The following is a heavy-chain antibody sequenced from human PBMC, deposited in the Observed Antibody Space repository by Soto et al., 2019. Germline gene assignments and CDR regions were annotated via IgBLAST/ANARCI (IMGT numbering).Heavy chain of an antibody. J-gene: IGHJ5*02. CDR2: IIPIFGTA. D-gene: IGHD1-26*01. V-gene: IGHV1-69*06. Sequence: QVQLVQSGAEVKKPGSSVKVSFKASGGTFSSYAISWVRQAPGQGLEWMGGIIPIFGTANYAQKFQGRVTITADKSTSTAYMGLSSLSSEDTAVYYCAREVGVVGASEFDPWGQGTLVTVSS. CDR3: AREVGVVGASEFDP. CDR1: GGTFSSYA.